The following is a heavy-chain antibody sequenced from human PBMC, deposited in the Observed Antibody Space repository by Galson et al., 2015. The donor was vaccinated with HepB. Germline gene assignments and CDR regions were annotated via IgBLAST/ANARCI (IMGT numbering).Heavy chain of an antibody. V-gene: IGHV1-18*01. J-gene: IGHJ4*02. D-gene: IGHD3-10*01. Sequence: SVKVSCKASGYDFSGFAMSWVRQAPGQGLEWLGWISGHSGDTDYAQNLQGRVTLTRDTATNTVYMELRSLRGDDTAVYYCARDPRYIDRWFRNAESKTVDYWGQGTLLTVSS. CDR2: ISGHSGDT. CDR3: ARDPRYIDRWFRNAESKTVDY. CDR1: GYDFSGFA.